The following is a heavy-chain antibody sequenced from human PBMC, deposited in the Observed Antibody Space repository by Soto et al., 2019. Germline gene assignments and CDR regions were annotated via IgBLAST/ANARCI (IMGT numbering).Heavy chain of an antibody. J-gene: IGHJ4*02. V-gene: IGHV1-18*01. CDR1: GYSFTRYG. CDR3: ARVGGSYYFDY. CDR2: ISIYNENT. Sequence: ASVKVSCKASGYSFTRYGISWVRQAPGQGLEWMGWISIYNENTNYAQKFEGRVTMTRDTFTSTVYMELWSLTSDDTALYYCARVGGSYYFDYWSQGTLVTVSS. D-gene: IGHD1-26*01.